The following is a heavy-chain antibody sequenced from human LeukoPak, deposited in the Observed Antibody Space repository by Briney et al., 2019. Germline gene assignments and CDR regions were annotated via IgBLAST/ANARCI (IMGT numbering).Heavy chain of an antibody. CDR1: GFTFSNAW. D-gene: IGHD1-26*01. CDR3: TTVDSGSYFGSLYYYYYMDV. J-gene: IGHJ6*03. V-gene: IGHV3-15*01. Sequence: SGGSLRLSCAASGFTFSNAWMSWVRQAPGKGLEWVGRIKSKTDGGTTDYAAPVKGRFTISRDDSKNTLYLQMNSLKTEDTAVYYCTTVDSGSYFGSLYYYYYMDVWGKGTTVTISS. CDR2: IKSKTDGGTT.